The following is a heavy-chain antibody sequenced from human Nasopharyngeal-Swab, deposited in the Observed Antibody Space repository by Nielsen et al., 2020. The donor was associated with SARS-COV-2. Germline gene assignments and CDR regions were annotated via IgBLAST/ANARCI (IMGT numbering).Heavy chain of an antibody. D-gene: IGHD6-13*01. CDR1: GFTFSTYA. CDR3: AKAPRAAAGPHWYFDL. V-gene: IGHV3-23*01. J-gene: IGHJ2*01. CDR2: VSGTGHTT. Sequence: GGSLRLSCSASGFTFSTYAMSWVRQAPGKGLEWVSSVSGTGHTTKYTDSVKGLFTISRDNSEKKVYLEMHSLRAEDTAVYYCAKAPRAAAGPHWYFDLWGRGTLVTVSS.